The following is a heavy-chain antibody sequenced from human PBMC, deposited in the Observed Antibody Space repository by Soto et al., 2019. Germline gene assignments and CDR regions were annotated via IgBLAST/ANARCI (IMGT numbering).Heavy chain of an antibody. J-gene: IGHJ4*02. Sequence: EVQLVESGGGLIQPGGSLRLSCVASGFTVSNNYMSWVRQAPGKGLEWIAVIYMDDTTFYADSMKGRFTVSRDNSKNTLYLHMNSLRAEDTAVYYCATTESSSSSTQFDFWGQGTLLTVSS. CDR3: ATTESSSSSTQFDF. D-gene: IGHD6-6*01. V-gene: IGHV3-53*01. CDR2: IYMDDTT. CDR1: GFTVSNNY.